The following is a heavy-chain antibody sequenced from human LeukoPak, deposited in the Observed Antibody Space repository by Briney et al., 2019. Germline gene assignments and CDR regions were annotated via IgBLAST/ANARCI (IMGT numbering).Heavy chain of an antibody. V-gene: IGHV3-13*01. CDR1: GFTFIDYD. D-gene: IGHD6-19*01. Sequence: PGGSLRLSCAASGFTFIDYDMHWVRQVIGKGLEWVSAIGIRGDTHYSGSVKGRFTISRENAESSLYLQMISLRAEDTAVYYCARGGIQVSGIDEFDYWGQGTLVTVSS. CDR3: ARGGIQVSGIDEFDY. J-gene: IGHJ4*02. CDR2: IGIRGDT.